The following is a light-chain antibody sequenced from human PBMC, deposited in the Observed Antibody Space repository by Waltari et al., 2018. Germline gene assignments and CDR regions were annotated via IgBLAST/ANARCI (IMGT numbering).Light chain of an antibody. V-gene: IGLV1-51*02. CDR2: ETI. Sequence: QSVLTQPPSVTAAPGQKVTISCAGSSSNIGSSDVYWYQQVPGTAPKLLIFETILRPSGIPDRFSGSKSGTSATLDITGLQTGDEANYYCATWDTSLSAGVFGGGTKLTVL. CDR1: SSNIGSSD. CDR3: ATWDTSLSAGV. J-gene: IGLJ3*02.